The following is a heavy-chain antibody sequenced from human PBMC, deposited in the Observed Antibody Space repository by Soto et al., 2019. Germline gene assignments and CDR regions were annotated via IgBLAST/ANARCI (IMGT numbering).Heavy chain of an antibody. CDR3: ARHWEGIAVAGTHFDY. J-gene: IGHJ4*02. CDR2: IYYSGST. CDR1: GGSISSYY. D-gene: IGHD6-19*01. Sequence: PSETLSLTCTVSGGSISSYYWSWIRQPPGKGLEWIGYIYYSGSTNYNPSLKSRVTISVDTSKNQFSLKLSSVTAADTAVYYCARHWEGIAVAGTHFDYSGQGTLVTVS. V-gene: IGHV4-59*08.